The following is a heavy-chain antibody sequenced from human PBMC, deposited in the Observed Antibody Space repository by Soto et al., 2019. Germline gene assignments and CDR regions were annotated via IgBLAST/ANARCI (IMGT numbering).Heavy chain of an antibody. CDR2: IYYSGST. J-gene: IGHJ4*02. CDR1: DGSISSSSSY. CDR3: ARLGPWGRGDFDY. D-gene: IGHD3-10*01. V-gene: IGHV4-39*01. Sequence: QLQLQESGPGLVKPSETLSLTCTVSDGSISSSSSYWVWIRQPPGKGLEWIGSIYYSGSTYYNPSLKSRVTISVDSSMNQFSLRLSSVTAADATVYYCARLGPWGRGDFDYWGQGTLVTVSS.